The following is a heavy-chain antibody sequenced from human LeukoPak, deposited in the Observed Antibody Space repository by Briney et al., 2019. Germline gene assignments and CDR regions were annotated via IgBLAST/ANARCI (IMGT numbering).Heavy chain of an antibody. CDR1: GGSISSGDYY. CDR3: ARDRIVVVVAATSYGMDV. D-gene: IGHD2-15*01. J-gene: IGHJ6*02. CDR2: IYYSGST. V-gene: IGHV4-30-4*01. Sequence: SQTLSLTCTVSGGSISSGDYYWSWIRQPPGKGLEWIGYIYYSGSTNYNPSLKSRVTISVDTSKNQFSLKLSSVTAADTAVYYCARDRIVVVVAATSYGMDVWGQGTTVTVSS.